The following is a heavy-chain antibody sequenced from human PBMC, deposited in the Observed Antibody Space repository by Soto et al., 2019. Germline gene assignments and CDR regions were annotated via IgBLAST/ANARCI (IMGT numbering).Heavy chain of an antibody. CDR1: GGSISSSNW. CDR3: ASYWGNNWFDP. J-gene: IGHJ5*02. CDR2: IYHSGST. D-gene: IGHD7-27*01. Sequence: SETLSLTCTVSGGSISSSNWWSWVRQPPGKGLEWIGEIYHSGSTNYNPSLKSRVTISVDKSKNQFSLKLSSVTAADTAVYYCASYWGNNWFDPWGQGTLVTVSS. V-gene: IGHV4-4*02.